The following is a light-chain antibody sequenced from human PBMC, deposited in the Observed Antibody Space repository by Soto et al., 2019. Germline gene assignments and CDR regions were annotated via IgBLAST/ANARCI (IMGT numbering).Light chain of an antibody. V-gene: IGKV1-39*01. J-gene: IGKJ1*01. Sequence: DIQMTQSPSSLSASVGDRVTITCRASQSISSYLYWYQQKPGKAPKRLIYAASSLQSGVPSRFSGSGSGTDFTLTISSLQPEDFATYYCQQSYSTPRTFGQGTKVEIK. CDR2: AAS. CDR1: QSISSY. CDR3: QQSYSTPRT.